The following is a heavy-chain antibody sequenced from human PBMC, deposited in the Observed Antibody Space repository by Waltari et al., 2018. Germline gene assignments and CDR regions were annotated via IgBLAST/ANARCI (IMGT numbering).Heavy chain of an antibody. Sequence: QVQLQESGPGLVKPSQTLSLTCTVSGGSISSGDYYWRCTRQPPGKGLEWIGYIYYSGSTYYNPSLKSRVTISVDTSKNQFSLKLSSVTAADTAVYYCAREVAAAGLFDYWGQGTLVTVSS. D-gene: IGHD6-13*01. J-gene: IGHJ4*02. V-gene: IGHV4-30-4*01. CDR1: GGSISSGDYY. CDR3: AREVAAAGLFDY. CDR2: IYYSGST.